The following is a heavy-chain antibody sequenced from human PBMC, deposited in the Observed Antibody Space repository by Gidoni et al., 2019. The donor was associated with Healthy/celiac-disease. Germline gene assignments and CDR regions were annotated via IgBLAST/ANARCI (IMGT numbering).Heavy chain of an antibody. CDR2: ISSSSSYI. CDR3: ARPSDYYDTNADFDY. Sequence: EVQLVESGGGLVKPGGSLRLSCAASGFTFRSYSMNWVRQAPGKGLEWVSSISSSSSYIYYADSVKGRFTISRDNAKNSLYLQMNSLRAEDTAVYYCARPSDYYDTNADFDYWGQGTLVTVSS. J-gene: IGHJ4*02. D-gene: IGHD3-22*01. CDR1: GFTFRSYS. V-gene: IGHV3-21*01.